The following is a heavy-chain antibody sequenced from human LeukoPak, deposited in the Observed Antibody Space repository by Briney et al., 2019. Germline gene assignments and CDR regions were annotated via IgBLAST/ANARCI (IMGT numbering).Heavy chain of an antibody. CDR2: IYSGGGT. J-gene: IGHJ4*02. CDR3: AKDPNSPYYDFWSGPDY. D-gene: IGHD3-3*01. CDR1: GFLVSNYY. V-gene: IGHV3-53*05. Sequence: GGSLRLSCAASGFLVSNYYMSWVRQAPGKGLEWVSVIYSGGGTYYADSVKGRFTISRDNSKNTLYLQMNSLRAEDTAVYYCAKDPNSPYYDFWSGPDYWGQGTLVTVSS.